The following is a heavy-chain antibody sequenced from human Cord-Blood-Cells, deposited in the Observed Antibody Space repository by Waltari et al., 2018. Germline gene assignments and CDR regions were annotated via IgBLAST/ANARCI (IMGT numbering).Heavy chain of an antibody. Sequence: QVQLQPWGAGLSKHSETLSLTCAVYGGSFSGYSWSWFGQPPGKGLEWIGEINHTGSTNYNPSLKSRVTRSVDTSKNQFSLKRSSVTAADTAVYYCARNYDFWSGYVYYWGQGTLVTVSS. CDR1: GGSFSGYS. CDR3: ARNYDFWSGYVYY. CDR2: INHTGST. D-gene: IGHD3-3*01. J-gene: IGHJ4*02. V-gene: IGHV4-34*01.